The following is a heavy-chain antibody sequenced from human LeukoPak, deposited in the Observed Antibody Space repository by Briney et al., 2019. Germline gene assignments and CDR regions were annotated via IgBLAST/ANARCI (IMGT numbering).Heavy chain of an antibody. CDR2: IHDSGST. Sequence: PSQTLSLTRSVSRGSSSSSSYYWGWIRPPPGNGLEWIGSIHDSGSTDYNPSLKNRVTISVDTSKNQFPLKLSSVTAADPAVYYCARLYGGNSNNYYCDYWGQGTLVTVSS. CDR3: ARLYGGNSNNYYCDY. D-gene: IGHD4-23*01. J-gene: IGHJ4*02. CDR1: RGSSSSSSYY. V-gene: IGHV4-39*01.